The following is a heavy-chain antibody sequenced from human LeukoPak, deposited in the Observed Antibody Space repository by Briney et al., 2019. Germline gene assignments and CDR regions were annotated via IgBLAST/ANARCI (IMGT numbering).Heavy chain of an antibody. J-gene: IGHJ4*02. CDR3: ARHSYYYDSSNYYYYFDY. D-gene: IGHD3-22*01. CDR2: IYSNGTT. V-gene: IGHV4-39*01. Sequence: SETLSLPCTLSSGSIRSNSFCWGWIRQPQGKGLERIASIYSNGTTHYNPSLTSRVPVSVDTYQTVSSLKLSSVTAADTAVYYCARHSYYYDSSNYYYYFDYWGQGTLLTVSS. CDR1: SGSIRSNSFC.